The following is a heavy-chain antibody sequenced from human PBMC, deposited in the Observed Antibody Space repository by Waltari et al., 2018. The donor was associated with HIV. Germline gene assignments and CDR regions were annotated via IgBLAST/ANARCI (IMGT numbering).Heavy chain of an antibody. Sequence: QVQLVQSGAEWKKPGASVKVSCTPSGYTLTDSYMHWVRQAPGQGLEWMGWINPRSGGTQYAQKFQGRVTMTRDTSISTAFMELSRLRSDDTAVYYCARDPLHGVAVADIDYWGQGTLVTVSS. CDR2: INPRSGGT. J-gene: IGHJ4*02. CDR1: GYTLTDSY. V-gene: IGHV1-2*02. CDR3: ARDPLHGVAVADIDY. D-gene: IGHD6-19*01.